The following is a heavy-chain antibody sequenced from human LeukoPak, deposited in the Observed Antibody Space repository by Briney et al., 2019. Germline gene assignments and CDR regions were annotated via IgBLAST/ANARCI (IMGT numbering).Heavy chain of an antibody. V-gene: IGHV4-59*11. D-gene: IGHD1-20*01. CDR1: GGSISSHY. Sequence: SETLSLTCTVSGGSISSHYWSWIRQPPGKGLEWIGYIYYSGSTNYNPSLKSRVTISVDTSKNQFSLKLSSVTAADTAVYYCARKYNWNRYWFDPWGQGTLVTVSS. J-gene: IGHJ5*02. CDR2: IYYSGST. CDR3: ARKYNWNRYWFDP.